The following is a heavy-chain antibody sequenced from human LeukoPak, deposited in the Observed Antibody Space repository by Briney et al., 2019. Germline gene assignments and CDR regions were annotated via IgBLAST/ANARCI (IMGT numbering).Heavy chain of an antibody. CDR2: IKSKTDGRTT. Sequence: SRGSLRLSLAASGFTFSNAWISLGRQTPGKRLGWVGRIKSKTDGRTTDYAAPVKRRFTISRDHSKYTRDLQLNNLKPEDTAVYYCTIRLWFGELRGYYGMDVWGKGTTVTVSS. CDR3: TIRLWFGELRGYYGMDV. J-gene: IGHJ6*04. V-gene: IGHV3-15*01. CDR1: GFTFSNAW. D-gene: IGHD3-10*01.